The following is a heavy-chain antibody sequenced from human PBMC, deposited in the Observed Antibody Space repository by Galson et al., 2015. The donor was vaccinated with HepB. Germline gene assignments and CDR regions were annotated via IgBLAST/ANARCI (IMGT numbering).Heavy chain of an antibody. CDR1: GYTFTSYG. CDR3: ARGNRKGIRFLEWLGLEY. V-gene: IGHV1-18*01. CDR2: ISAYNGNT. Sequence: SVKVSCKASGYTFTSYGISWVRQAPGQGLEWMGWISAYNGNTNYAQKLQGRVTMTTDTSTSTAYMELRSLRSDDTAVYYCARGNRKGIRFLEWLGLEYWGQGTLVTVSS. J-gene: IGHJ4*02. D-gene: IGHD3-3*01.